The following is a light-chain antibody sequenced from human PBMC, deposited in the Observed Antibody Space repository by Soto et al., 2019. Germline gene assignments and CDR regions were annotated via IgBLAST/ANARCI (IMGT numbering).Light chain of an antibody. V-gene: IGKV3-20*01. CDR1: QSNSSSY. J-gene: IGKJ4*01. CDR2: CAS. CDR3: QQYGSSPCT. Sequence: IAFSQSACSLTFSPAERATLSCRASQSNSSSYLAWYQQKPGQAPRLLIHCASTKATGIPDRFSGSGSGTDFTLTISSLEPEDVAVYYCQQYGSSPCTFGRGTKVDIK.